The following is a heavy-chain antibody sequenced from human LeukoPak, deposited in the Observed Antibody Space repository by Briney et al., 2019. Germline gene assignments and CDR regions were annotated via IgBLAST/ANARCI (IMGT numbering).Heavy chain of an antibody. CDR3: AREDSGSYYNFYYFYMDV. CDR1: GGSISSNAYY. CDR2: IYYTGTT. D-gene: IGHD3-10*01. V-gene: IGHV4-39*07. Sequence: SETLSLTCTVAGGSISSNAYYWGWIRQPPGKGLESIGTIYYTGTTYYSPSLKSRVTISIDTSKNRFSLKLISVTAADTAVYYCAREDSGSYYNFYYFYMDVWGKGATGTTSS. J-gene: IGHJ6*03.